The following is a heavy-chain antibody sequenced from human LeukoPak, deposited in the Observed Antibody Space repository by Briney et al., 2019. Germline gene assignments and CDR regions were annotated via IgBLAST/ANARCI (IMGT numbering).Heavy chain of an antibody. CDR3: AHIDYGGNVDY. Sequence: ASVKVPCKASGYTFTSYYMHWVRQAPGQGLEWMGIINPSGGSTSYAQKFQGRVTMTRDTSTSTVYMELSSLRSEDTAVYYCAHIDYGGNVDYWGQGTLVTVSS. D-gene: IGHD4-23*01. V-gene: IGHV1-46*03. CDR2: INPSGGST. CDR1: GYTFTSYY. J-gene: IGHJ4*02.